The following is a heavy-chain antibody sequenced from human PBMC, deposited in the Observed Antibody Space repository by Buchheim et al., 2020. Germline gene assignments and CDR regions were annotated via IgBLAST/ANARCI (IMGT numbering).Heavy chain of an antibody. CDR2: IWYDGSNK. D-gene: IGHD2-2*01. V-gene: IGHV3-33*01. CDR1: GFTFSSYG. CDR3: ARDRSWDCSSTSCYGYDYGMDV. J-gene: IGHJ6*02. Sequence: QVQLVESGGGVVQPGRSLRLSCAASGFTFSSYGMHWVRQAPGKGLEWVAVIWYDGSNKYYADSVKGRFTISRDNSKNTLYLQMNSLRAEDTAVYYCARDRSWDCSSTSCYGYDYGMDVWGQGTT.